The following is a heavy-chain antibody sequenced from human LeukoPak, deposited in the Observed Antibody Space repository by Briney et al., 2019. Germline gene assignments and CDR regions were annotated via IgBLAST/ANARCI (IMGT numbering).Heavy chain of an antibody. CDR3: ARGCGGNCYLNDY. D-gene: IGHD2-15*01. J-gene: IGHJ4*02. CDR2: IDGDGSST. Sequence: PGGSLRLSCATSGFTFSNYWMHWVCQAPGKGLVWVSRIDGDGSSTSYADSVKGRFTVSRDNAKNSLYLQMNSLRAEDTAVYYCARGCGGNCYLNDYWGQGTLVTVSS. V-gene: IGHV3-74*01. CDR1: GFTFSNYW.